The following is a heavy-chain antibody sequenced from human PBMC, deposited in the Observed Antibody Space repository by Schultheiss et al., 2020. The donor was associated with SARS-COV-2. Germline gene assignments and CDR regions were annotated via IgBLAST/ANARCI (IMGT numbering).Heavy chain of an antibody. J-gene: IGHJ4*02. Sequence: GESLKISCKGSGYSFTSYDINWVRQATGQGLEWMGWMNPNSGNTGYAQKFQGRVTMTRNTSISTAYMELSSLRSEDTAVYYCARGRSSGWFPFDYWGQGTLVTVSS. CDR3: ARGRSSGWFPFDY. D-gene: IGHD6-19*01. V-gene: IGHV1-8*01. CDR1: GYSFTSYD. CDR2: MNPNSGNT.